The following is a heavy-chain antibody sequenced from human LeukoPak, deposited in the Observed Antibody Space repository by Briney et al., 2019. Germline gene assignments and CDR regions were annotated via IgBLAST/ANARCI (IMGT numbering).Heavy chain of an antibody. CDR3: ARGGIQVSGIDEFDY. Sequence: QTGGSLRLSCAVSGFTFIDYDMHWVRQVIGKGLEWVSAIGIRGDTHYSGSVKGRFTISRENAESSLYLQMNSLRAEDTAVYYCARGGIQVSGIDEFDYWGQGALVTVSS. CDR1: GFTFIDYD. CDR2: IGIRGDT. D-gene: IGHD6-19*01. V-gene: IGHV3-13*01. J-gene: IGHJ4*02.